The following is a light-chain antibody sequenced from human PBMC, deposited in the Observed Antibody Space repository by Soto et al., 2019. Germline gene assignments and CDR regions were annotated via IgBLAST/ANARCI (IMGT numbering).Light chain of an antibody. Sequence: EIVLTQSPGTLSLSPGERATLSCRASQSVSSSYLAWYQQKPDQAPRLLIYGASSRATGIPDRFSGSGSGTDFTLTIIRLEPEDFAVYYCQQYGSSPWTFGQGTKVEIK. J-gene: IGKJ1*01. V-gene: IGKV3-20*01. CDR2: GAS. CDR3: QQYGSSPWT. CDR1: QSVSSSY.